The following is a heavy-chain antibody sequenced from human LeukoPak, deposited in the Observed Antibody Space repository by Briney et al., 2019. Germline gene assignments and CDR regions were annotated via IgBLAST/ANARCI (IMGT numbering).Heavy chain of an antibody. Sequence: SVKVSCKASGYTFTSYGISWVRQARGQRPEWIGWIVVGSGNTNYAQKFQERVTITRDMSTSTAYMELSSLRSEDTAVYYCAAIPGYYYDSSGYSWFDYWGQGTLVTVSS. V-gene: IGHV1-58*02. J-gene: IGHJ5*01. CDR3: AAIPGYYYDSSGYSWFDY. D-gene: IGHD3-22*01. CDR1: GYTFTSYG. CDR2: IVVGSGNT.